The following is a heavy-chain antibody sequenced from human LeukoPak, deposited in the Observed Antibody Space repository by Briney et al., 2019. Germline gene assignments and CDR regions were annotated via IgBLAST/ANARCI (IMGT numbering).Heavy chain of an antibody. CDR3: AKDRLELLAPLDY. Sequence: GGSLRLSCAASGFTFSSYAMSWVRQAPGKGLEWVSAISGSGAITYYADSVKGRFTISRDNSKNTLYLQMNSLRAEDTAIYYCAKDRLELLAPLDYWGQGTLVTVSS. CDR2: ISGSGAIT. D-gene: IGHD1-26*01. V-gene: IGHV3-23*01. J-gene: IGHJ4*02. CDR1: GFTFSSYA.